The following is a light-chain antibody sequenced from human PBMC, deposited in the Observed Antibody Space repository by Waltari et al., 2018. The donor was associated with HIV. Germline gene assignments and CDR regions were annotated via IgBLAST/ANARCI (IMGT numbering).Light chain of an antibody. CDR3: ASWYDSLRNWV. Sequence: QSVLTQPPSASGTPGQRVTISCSGSSSNIGDNHVYWYQQLPGTAPKLLIYRNYQRPSGVPYLFSGSKSGTSASLAISGLRSEYEGDFYCASWYDSLRNWVFGGGTKLTVL. J-gene: IGLJ3*02. V-gene: IGLV1-47*01. CDR1: SSNIGDNH. CDR2: RNY.